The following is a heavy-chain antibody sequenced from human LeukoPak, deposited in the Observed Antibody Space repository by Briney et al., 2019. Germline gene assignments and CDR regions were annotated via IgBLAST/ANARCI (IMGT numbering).Heavy chain of an antibody. CDR2: ISAYNGNT. J-gene: IGHJ4*02. CDR1: GYTFTGYY. V-gene: IGHV1-18*04. D-gene: IGHD6-13*01. Sequence: ASVKVSCKASGYTFTGYYMHWVRQAPGQGVEWMGWISAYNGNTNYAQKLQGRVTMTTDTSTSTAYMELRSLRSDDTAVYYCARDRASGVAAANDYWGQGTLVTVSS. CDR3: ARDRASGVAAANDY.